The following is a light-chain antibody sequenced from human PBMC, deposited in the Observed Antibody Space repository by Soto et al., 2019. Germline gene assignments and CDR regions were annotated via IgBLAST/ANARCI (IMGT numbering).Light chain of an antibody. CDR1: QSVSIY. V-gene: IGKV3-11*01. J-gene: IGKJ5*01. CDR3: QQHNSWPPIT. Sequence: EIVLTQSPATLSLSPGERATLSCRASQSVSIYLAWYQHKPGQAPRLLIYDTSNRATGIPPRFSGSGSGTDFTLTSSSLEPEDFAVYYCQQHNSWPPITFGQGTRLEIK. CDR2: DTS.